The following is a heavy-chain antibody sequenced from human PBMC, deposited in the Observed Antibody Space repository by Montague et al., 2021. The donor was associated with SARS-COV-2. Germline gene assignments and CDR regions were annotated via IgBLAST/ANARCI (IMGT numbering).Heavy chain of an antibody. CDR2: HYNSGST. D-gene: IGHD2-15*01. Sequence: SETLSLTCTVSGDSISRYYWGWIRQPPGKGLEWMGYHYNSGSTNYSPTLKSRVTISVDTSKNQFSLKLSSVSAADTAVYYCARASLGYCSGGRCYVGFDPWGQGTLVTVSS. CDR3: ARASLGYCSGGRCYVGFDP. CDR1: GDSISRYY. V-gene: IGHV4-59*01. J-gene: IGHJ5*02.